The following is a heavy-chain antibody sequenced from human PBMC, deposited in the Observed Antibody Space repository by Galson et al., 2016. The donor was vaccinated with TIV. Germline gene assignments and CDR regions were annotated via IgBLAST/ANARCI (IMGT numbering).Heavy chain of an antibody. D-gene: IGHD3-22*01. V-gene: IGHV1-69*13. CDR2: IIPIFGIA. J-gene: IGHJ2*01. Sequence: SVKVSCKASGVTFSSFAISWVRQAPGQGLEWVGRIIPIFGIADYAQKFQGRVTITADESARTVSMELSSLRSDDTAVYYCARAGGGYHDTYWYLDLWGRGTLVTVSS. CDR1: GVTFSSFA. CDR3: ARAGGGYHDTYWYLDL.